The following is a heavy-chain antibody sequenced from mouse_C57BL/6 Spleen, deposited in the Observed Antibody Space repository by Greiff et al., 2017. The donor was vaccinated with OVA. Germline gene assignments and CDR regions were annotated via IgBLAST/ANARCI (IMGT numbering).Heavy chain of an antibody. CDR2: INPNNGGT. CDR1: GYTFTDYN. D-gene: IGHD2-14*01. J-gene: IGHJ2*01. CDR3: ARRVVRRLYFDY. Sequence: VQLQQSVPELVKPGASVKIPCKASGYTFTDYNMDWVKQSHGKSLEWIGDINPNNGGTIYNQKFKGKATLTVDKSSSTAYMELRSLTSEDTAVYYCARRVVRRLYFDYWGQGTTLTVSS. V-gene: IGHV1-18*01.